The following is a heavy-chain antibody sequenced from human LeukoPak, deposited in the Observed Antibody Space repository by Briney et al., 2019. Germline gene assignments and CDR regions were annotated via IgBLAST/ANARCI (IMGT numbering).Heavy chain of an antibody. V-gene: IGHV3-11*05. J-gene: IGHJ6*02. CDR2: ISSSSSYT. D-gene: IGHD5-18*01. CDR3: ARDTAGRDYYYGMDV. Sequence: GGSLRLSCAASGFTFSDYYMSWVRQAPGKGLEWVSYISSSSSYTKYADSVKGRFTISRDNAKNSLYLQVNSLKASDTAMYYCARDTAGRDYYYGMDVWGQGTTVTVSS. CDR1: GFTFSDYY.